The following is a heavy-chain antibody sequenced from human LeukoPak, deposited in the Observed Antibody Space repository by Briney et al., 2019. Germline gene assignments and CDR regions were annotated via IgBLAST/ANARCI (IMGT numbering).Heavy chain of an antibody. CDR3: ARDRYSSSWLHYYMDV. CDR2: FDPEDGET. CDR1: GYTLTELS. D-gene: IGHD6-13*01. Sequence: ASVKVSCKVSGYTLTELSMHWVRQAPGKGLEWMGGFDPEDGETIYAQKFQGRVTMTEDTSTDTAYMELRSLRSDDTAVYYCARDRYSSSWLHYYMDVWGKGTTVTVSS. J-gene: IGHJ6*03. V-gene: IGHV1-24*01.